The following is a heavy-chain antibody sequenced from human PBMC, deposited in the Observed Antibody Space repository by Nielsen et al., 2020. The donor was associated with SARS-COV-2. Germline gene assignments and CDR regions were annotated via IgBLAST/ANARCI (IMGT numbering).Heavy chain of an antibody. CDR2: IYYTGTT. V-gene: IGHV4-4*02. CDR3: ARSAAYYDFWSGYSLDS. Sequence: SETLSLTCTVSGGSISSKNWWSWVRPSPGKGLEWIGEIYYTGTTSYNPSLKSRVSISVDQSKNQFSLNLRSVTAADTAVYYCARSAAYYDFWSGYSLDSWGQGTLVTVSS. D-gene: IGHD3-3*01. CDR1: GGSISSKNW. J-gene: IGHJ4*02.